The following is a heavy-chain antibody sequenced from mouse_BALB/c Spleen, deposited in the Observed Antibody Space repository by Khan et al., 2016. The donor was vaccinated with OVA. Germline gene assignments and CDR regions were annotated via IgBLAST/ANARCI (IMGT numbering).Heavy chain of an antibody. Sequence: DLVKPGASVNLSCKASGYTFTSYWINWIQQRPGQGLEWIGRIAPGSSNAYYTDMFKDKATLTVDTSSSTVYIQLSSLSSEDSAVYVCAREDYYSRGCDAMDYWGQGTSVTVSS. D-gene: IGHD1-1*01. V-gene: IGHV1S41*01. CDR1: GYTFTSYW. J-gene: IGHJ4*01. CDR2: IAPGSSNA. CDR3: AREDYYSRGCDAMDY.